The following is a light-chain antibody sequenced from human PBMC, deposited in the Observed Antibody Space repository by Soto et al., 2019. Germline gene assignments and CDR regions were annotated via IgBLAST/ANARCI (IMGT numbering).Light chain of an antibody. CDR3: QQSYSTPWT. J-gene: IGKJ1*01. V-gene: IGKV1-39*01. CDR1: QSISNY. Sequence: IQMTQSPSSLSASVGDRVTITCRASQSISNYWNGYQQKTGRAAKILMYAASSWQRGGPSRFSGSGSATDFILTISSLQPEDFATYYCQQSYSTPWTFGQGTKVDIK. CDR2: AAS.